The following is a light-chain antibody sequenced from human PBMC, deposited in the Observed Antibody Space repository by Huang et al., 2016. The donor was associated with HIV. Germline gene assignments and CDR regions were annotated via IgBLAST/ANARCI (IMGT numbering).Light chain of an antibody. Sequence: DIQMTQSPSSLSASVGDRVTISCRASQGISNHLAWYQQKPGQAPKLLVYAASALRSGVPSRFSGSGSGTEFTLTISSLQAEDVATYCCQKYDSAPRTFGPGTKVEIK. CDR2: AAS. V-gene: IGKV1-27*01. J-gene: IGKJ3*01. CDR3: QKYDSAPRT. CDR1: QGISNH.